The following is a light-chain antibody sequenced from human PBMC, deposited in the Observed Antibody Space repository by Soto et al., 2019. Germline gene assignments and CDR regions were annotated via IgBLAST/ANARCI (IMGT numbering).Light chain of an antibody. V-gene: IGKV3-20*01. Sequence: EIVLTQSPGTLSLSPGERATLSCRASQSVTSAYLAWYQQKPGQAPRLLIYAASSRATGIPDRFSGDGSGTDFTLTISRLEPEDFALYSCQHYGRSPPLYTFGQGTKLEIK. CDR2: AAS. CDR1: QSVTSAY. CDR3: QHYGRSPPLYT. J-gene: IGKJ2*01.